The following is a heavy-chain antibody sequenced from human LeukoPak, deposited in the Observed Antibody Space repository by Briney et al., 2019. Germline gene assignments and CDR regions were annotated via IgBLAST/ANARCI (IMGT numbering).Heavy chain of an antibody. CDR2: ISAYNGNT. Sequence: ASVKVSRKASGYTFTSYGISWVRQAPGQGLEWMGWISAYNGNTNYAQKLQGRVTMTTDTSTSTAYMELRSLRSGDTAVYYCARARLLWFGELLSADAFDIWGQGTMVTVSS. CDR1: GYTFTSYG. V-gene: IGHV1-18*01. J-gene: IGHJ3*02. D-gene: IGHD3-10*01. CDR3: ARARLLWFGELLSADAFDI.